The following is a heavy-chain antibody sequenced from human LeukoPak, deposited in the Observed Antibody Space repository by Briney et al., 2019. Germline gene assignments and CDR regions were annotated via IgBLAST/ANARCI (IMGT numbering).Heavy chain of an antibody. D-gene: IGHD5-18*01. J-gene: IGHJ4*02. Sequence: ASVKVSCKASGYTFTSYDINWVRQATGQGLEWMGWMNPNSGGTNYAQKFQGRVTMTRDTSISTAYMELSRLRSDDTAVYYCASRGYSYGLDYWGQGTLVTVSS. CDR3: ASRGYSYGLDY. CDR1: GYTFTSYD. CDR2: MNPNSGGT. V-gene: IGHV1-2*02.